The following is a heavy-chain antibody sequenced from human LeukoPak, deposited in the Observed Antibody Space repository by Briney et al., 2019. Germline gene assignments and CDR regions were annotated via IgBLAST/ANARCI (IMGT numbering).Heavy chain of an antibody. V-gene: IGHV3-30*04. J-gene: IGHJ4*02. CDR3: ARDGWGSVTGPLDY. D-gene: IGHD7-27*01. CDR2: ISYDGSNK. Sequence: GGSLRLSCAASGFTFSSYAMHWVRQAPGKGLEWVAVISYDGSNKYYADSVKGRFTISRDNSKNTLYLQMNSPRAEDTAVYYCARDGWGSVTGPLDYWGQGTLVTVSS. CDR1: GFTFSSYA.